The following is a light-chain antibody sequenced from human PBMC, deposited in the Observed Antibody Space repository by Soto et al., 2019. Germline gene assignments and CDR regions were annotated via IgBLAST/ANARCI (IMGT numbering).Light chain of an antibody. CDR2: GNN. J-gene: IGLJ2*01. Sequence: QSVLTQPPSVSGAPGQRVTISCTGSSSNIGAGYDVHWYQQLPGTAPKLLIYGNNNRPSGVPDRFSGSKSGTSASLAITGLQDEDEADYYCHSYDSSRHVVFGGGTKLTVL. CDR3: HSYDSSRHVV. V-gene: IGLV1-40*01. CDR1: SSNIGAGYD.